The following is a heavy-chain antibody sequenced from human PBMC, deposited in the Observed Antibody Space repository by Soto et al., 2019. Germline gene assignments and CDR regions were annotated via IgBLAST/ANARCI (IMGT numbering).Heavy chain of an antibody. V-gene: IGHV3-23*01. CDR2: ISGSGGST. Sequence: GGSMRVSCGAAGFTISGYARSWVRQNPGKGLEWVSAISGSGGSTYYADSVKGRFTISRDNSKNTLYLQMNSLRAEDTAVYYCAKESNYDILTGYYYYYYYGMDVWGQGTTVTVSS. J-gene: IGHJ6*02. CDR3: AKESNYDILTGYYYYYYYGMDV. D-gene: IGHD3-9*01. CDR1: GFTISGYA.